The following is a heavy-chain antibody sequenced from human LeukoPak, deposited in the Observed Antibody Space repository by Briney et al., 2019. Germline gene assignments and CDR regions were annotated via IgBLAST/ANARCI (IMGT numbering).Heavy chain of an antibody. CDR2: ISYSGRT. Sequence: SETLSLTCTGSGDSISYYYWSWHRQPPGKELEWIGLISYSGRTNYSTSLKRLLTMSLNTTSNHFSLPLSSMTAADTAVYYCARLMGYLTDSWGQGTLVTVSS. CDR3: ARLMGYLTDS. J-gene: IGHJ4*02. V-gene: IGHV4-59*08. D-gene: IGHD1-1*01. CDR1: GDSISYYY.